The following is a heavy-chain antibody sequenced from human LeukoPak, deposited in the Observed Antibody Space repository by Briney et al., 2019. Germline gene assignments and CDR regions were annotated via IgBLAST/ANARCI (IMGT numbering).Heavy chain of an antibody. J-gene: IGHJ4*02. CDR1: GFTFSSYS. CDR3: ARAFNYYGSGSYYDLIDY. D-gene: IGHD3-10*01. Sequence: PGGSLRLSCAASGFTFSSYSMNWVRQAPGKGLEWVSSISSSSSYIYYADSVKGRFTISRDNAKNSLYLQVNSLRAEDTAAYYCARAFNYYGSGSYYDLIDYWGQGTLVTVSS. V-gene: IGHV3-21*01. CDR2: ISSSSSYI.